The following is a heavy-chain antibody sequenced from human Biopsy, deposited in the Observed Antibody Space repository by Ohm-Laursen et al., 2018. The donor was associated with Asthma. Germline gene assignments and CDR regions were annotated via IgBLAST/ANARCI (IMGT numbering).Heavy chain of an antibody. Sequence: SVKVSCKGSRDIFSSYGFSWVRQAPGQGLEWMGGIIPISLTPSYARRFRGRVTISADEYTRTAYMELSSLRSEDTVVYYCARDPSYFDPSVEGWHLWGQGTMVTVSS. V-gene: IGHV1-69*13. D-gene: IGHD3-22*01. CDR2: IIPISLTP. CDR1: RDIFSSYG. J-gene: IGHJ3*01. CDR3: ARDPSYFDPSVEGWHL.